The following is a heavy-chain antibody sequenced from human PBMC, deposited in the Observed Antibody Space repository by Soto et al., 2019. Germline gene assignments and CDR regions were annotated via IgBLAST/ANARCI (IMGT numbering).Heavy chain of an antibody. Sequence: LXLSCTWFGVTFGDYAVSWSRQAPGQGREWVGVIRSKAYGETTDYGASVKGRFTILRDDSKSIAYLQLNSLQSEDTGVYYCTRYTYTSRYSYFGMDVWGHGTAVTVSS. V-gene: IGHV3-49*03. CDR2: IRSKAYGETT. CDR1: GVTFGDYA. D-gene: IGHD2-2*01. J-gene: IGHJ6*02. CDR3: TRYTYTSRYSYFGMDV.